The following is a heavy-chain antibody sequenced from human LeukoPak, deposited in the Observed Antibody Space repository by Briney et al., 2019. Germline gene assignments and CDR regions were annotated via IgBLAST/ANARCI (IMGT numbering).Heavy chain of an antibody. V-gene: IGHV6-1*01. CDR1: XDSVXSXXVA. D-gene: IGHD7-27*01. J-gene: IGHJ4*02. CDR3: ARDRTGDLYIDC. Sequence: LXXXXAIXXDSVXSXXVAWDXXRQCLXGGXXXLGRTYYRSKSYNDYAVFVKGRITINPDTSKNQFSLQLNSVTPEDTAVYYCARDRTGDLYIDCWGQGTLVTVSS. CDR2: TYYRSKSYN.